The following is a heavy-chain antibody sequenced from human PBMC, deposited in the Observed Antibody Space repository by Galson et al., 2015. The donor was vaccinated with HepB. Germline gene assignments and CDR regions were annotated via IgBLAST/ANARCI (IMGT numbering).Heavy chain of an antibody. CDR3: ARDARATYYYYGMDV. J-gene: IGHJ6*02. CDR1: GFTFSSYG. CDR2: IWYDGSNK. Sequence: SLRLSCAASGFTFSSYGLHWVRQAPGKGLEWVAVIWYDGSNKYYADSVKGRSTISRDNSKNTLYLQMNSLRAEDTAVYYCARDARATYYYYGMDVWGQGTTVTVSS. D-gene: IGHD1-26*01. V-gene: IGHV3-33*08.